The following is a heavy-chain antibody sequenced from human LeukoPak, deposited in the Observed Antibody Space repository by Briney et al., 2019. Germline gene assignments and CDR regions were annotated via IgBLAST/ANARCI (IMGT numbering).Heavy chain of an antibody. CDR3: AKGRGTAVTSAANY. J-gene: IGHJ4*02. CDR1: GFTFCTYA. V-gene: IGHV3-23*01. CDR2: KRGRGDST. D-gene: IGHD4-17*01. Sequence: GRSLRLSCAASGFTFCTYAMSWARQAAGNVRAWDSTKRGRGDSTYYADSVKDRFSISRDNSKTTVSLQMNSLRAEDTAVYYCAKGRGTAVTSAANYWGQGTLVTVSS.